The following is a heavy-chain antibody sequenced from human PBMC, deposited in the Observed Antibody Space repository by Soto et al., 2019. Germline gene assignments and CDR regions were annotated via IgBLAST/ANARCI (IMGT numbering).Heavy chain of an antibody. CDR3: ARGQEGVVATH. Sequence: QVQLQQWGAGLLKPSETLSLQCAVTGGSLSGYYWSWIRQPPGKGLEWIGEVKDGGHTNYSPSLRGRVTISSYTSHNHFSLRMHSVTAADTGVYYCARGQEGVVATHWDQGSLVTVSS. D-gene: IGHD5-12*01. J-gene: IGHJ4*02. V-gene: IGHV4-34*01. CDR1: GGSLSGYY. CDR2: VKDGGHT.